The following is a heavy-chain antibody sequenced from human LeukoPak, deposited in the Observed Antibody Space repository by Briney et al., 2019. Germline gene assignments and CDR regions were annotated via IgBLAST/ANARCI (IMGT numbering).Heavy chain of an antibody. Sequence: SETLSLTCAVYGGSFSGYYWSWIRQPPGKGLEWIGEINHSGSTNYNPSLKSRVTISVDTSKNQFPLKLSSVTAADTAVYYCARARIMITFGGVIPDAFDIWGQGTMVTVSS. V-gene: IGHV4-34*01. J-gene: IGHJ3*02. D-gene: IGHD3-16*02. CDR3: ARARIMITFGGVIPDAFDI. CDR2: INHSGST. CDR1: GGSFSGYY.